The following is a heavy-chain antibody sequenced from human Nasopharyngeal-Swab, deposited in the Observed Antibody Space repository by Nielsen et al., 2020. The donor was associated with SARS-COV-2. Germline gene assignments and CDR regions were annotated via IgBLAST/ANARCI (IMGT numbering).Heavy chain of an antibody. J-gene: IGHJ5*02. V-gene: IGHV1-46*01. D-gene: IGHD2-2*01. CDR1: GYTFTNYY. CDR2: INPSGGSK. CDR3: AREGMPEDIVVVAASMEGWFDP. Sequence: ASVKVSCKASGYTFTNYYMHWVRQAPGQGLEWMGIINPSGGSKNYAQKFQGRVTMTRDTSTSTVYMELRSLRSEDTAVYYCAREGMPEDIVVVAASMEGWFDPWGQGTLVTVSS.